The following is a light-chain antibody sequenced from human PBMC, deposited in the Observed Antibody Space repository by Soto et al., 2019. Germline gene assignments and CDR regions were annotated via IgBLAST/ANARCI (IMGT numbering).Light chain of an antibody. Sequence: DVQMTQSPSSLSASVGDRVTIACRASQPIGNYVNWYQQKPGEAHTVLIFAASSLRSGVPSRFSGSGYGTDVTLTINNLHPEDSATDYWQQTHAVPLTVGQGTRL. CDR1: QPIGNY. CDR2: AAS. J-gene: IGKJ5*01. CDR3: QQTHAVPLT. V-gene: IGKV1-39*01.